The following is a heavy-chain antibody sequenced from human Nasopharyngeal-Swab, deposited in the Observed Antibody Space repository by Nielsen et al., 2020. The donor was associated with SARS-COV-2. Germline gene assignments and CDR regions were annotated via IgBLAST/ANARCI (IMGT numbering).Heavy chain of an antibody. V-gene: IGHV3-33*08. CDR2: IWYDGSNK. Sequence: GEFLKISCAASGFTFSSYGMHWVRQAPGKGLEWVAVIWYDGSNKYYADSVKGRFTISRDNSKNTLYLQMNSLRAEDTAVYYCARMGTYYYDLLYGMDVWGQGTTVTVSS. J-gene: IGHJ6*02. CDR1: GFTFSSYG. CDR3: ARMGTYYYDLLYGMDV. D-gene: IGHD3-22*01.